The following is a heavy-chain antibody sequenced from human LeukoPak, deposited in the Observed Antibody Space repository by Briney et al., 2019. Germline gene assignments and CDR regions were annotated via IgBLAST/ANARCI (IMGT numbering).Heavy chain of an antibody. CDR3: ARGRGSSSWYTHDYFDY. J-gene: IGHJ4*02. D-gene: IGHD6-13*01. CDR1: GYTFTSYD. Sequence: VSVKVSCKASGYTFTSYDINWVRQATGQGLEWMGWMSPNSGNTGYAQKFQGRVTMTRNTSISTAYMELSSLRSEDTAVYYCARGRGSSSWYTHDYFDYWGQGTLVTVSS. CDR2: MSPNSGNT. V-gene: IGHV1-8*01.